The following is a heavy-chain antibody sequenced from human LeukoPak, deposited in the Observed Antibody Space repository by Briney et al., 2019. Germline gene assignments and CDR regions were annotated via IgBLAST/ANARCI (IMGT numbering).Heavy chain of an antibody. Sequence: GGSLRLSCAASGFTFSNYAMRWVRQAPGKGLEWVSGISGSGDSTYYADSVKGRFTISRDNSKNTLYLQMDSLRAEDTAVYYCARRSGIAVAGAFDYWGQGTLVTVSS. D-gene: IGHD6-19*01. CDR3: ARRSGIAVAGAFDY. V-gene: IGHV3-23*01. CDR1: GFTFSNYA. CDR2: ISGSGDST. J-gene: IGHJ4*02.